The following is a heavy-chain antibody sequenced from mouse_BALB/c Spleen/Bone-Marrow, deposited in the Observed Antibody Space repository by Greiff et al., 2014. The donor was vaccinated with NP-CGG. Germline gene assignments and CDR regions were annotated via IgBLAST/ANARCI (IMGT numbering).Heavy chain of an antibody. Sequence: VQLKQSGPELVKPGASVKMSCKASGYNFTSYFIHWVKQKPGQGLEWIGYINPYNDATKFNERLKGKATLTSDKSSSTAYMVLSSLTSEDSAVYYCAREGVDYFDYWGQGTTLTVSS. J-gene: IGHJ2*01. V-gene: IGHV1-14*01. CDR2: INPYNDAT. CDR3: AREGVDYFDY. CDR1: GYNFTSYF.